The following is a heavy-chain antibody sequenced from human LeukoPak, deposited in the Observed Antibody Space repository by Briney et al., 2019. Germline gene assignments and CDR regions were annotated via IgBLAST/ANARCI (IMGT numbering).Heavy chain of an antibody. Sequence: GASVKVSCKASGYTFISYGISWVRQAPGQGLEWMGWISVFNGNTKYAQDFQGRVTMTTDTSTSTAYMELRSLRSVDTAVYYCARDPEGTYSGTYEGEWFDPWGQGTLVTVSS. CDR1: GYTFISYG. CDR3: ARDPEGTYSGTYEGEWFDP. D-gene: IGHD1-26*01. V-gene: IGHV1-18*01. CDR2: ISVFNGNT. J-gene: IGHJ5*02.